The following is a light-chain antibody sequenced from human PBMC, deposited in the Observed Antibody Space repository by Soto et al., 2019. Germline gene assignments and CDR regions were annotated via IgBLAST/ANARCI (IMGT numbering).Light chain of an antibody. Sequence: SYELTQPPSVSVSPGQTASITCSEDKLGEKYACWYQQKPGQSPVLIIYQDRKRPSGIPERFSGSNSGNTATLTISGTQAMDEADYYCQAWDSSTVVFGGGTKLTVL. CDR3: QAWDSSTVV. CDR1: KLGEKY. CDR2: QDR. J-gene: IGLJ2*01. V-gene: IGLV3-1*01.